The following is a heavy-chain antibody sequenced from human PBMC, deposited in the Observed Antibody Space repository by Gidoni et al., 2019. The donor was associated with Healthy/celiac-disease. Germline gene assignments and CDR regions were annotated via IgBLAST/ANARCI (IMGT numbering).Heavy chain of an antibody. J-gene: IGHJ4*02. CDR2: IYYSGST. Sequence: QVQLQESGPGLVKPWETLSLTCTVPDGSISSYYWSWIRQPPGKGLEWIGYIYYSGSTNYNPSLKSRVTISVDTSKNQFSLKLSSVTAADTAVYYCARAVGSRDGYNSWGQGTLVTVSS. CDR3: ARAVGSRDGYNS. CDR1: DGSISSYY. D-gene: IGHD5-12*01. V-gene: IGHV4-59*01.